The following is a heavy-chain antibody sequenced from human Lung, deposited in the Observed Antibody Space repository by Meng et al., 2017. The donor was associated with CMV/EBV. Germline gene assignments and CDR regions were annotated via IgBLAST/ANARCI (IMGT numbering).Heavy chain of an antibody. Sequence: SCEASGFTFDDYTMHWVRQAPGKGLEWVSLISWDGGSTYYADSVKGRFTISRDNSKNSLYLQMNSRRTEDTALYYCAIECRYCSNTSCFYYFDYWGQGTXVTVSS. V-gene: IGHV3-43*01. CDR3: AIECRYCSNTSCFYYFDY. J-gene: IGHJ4*02. D-gene: IGHD2-2*01. CDR1: GFTFDDYT. CDR2: ISWDGGST.